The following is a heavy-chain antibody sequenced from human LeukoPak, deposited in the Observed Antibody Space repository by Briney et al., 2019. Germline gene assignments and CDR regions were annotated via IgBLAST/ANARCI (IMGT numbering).Heavy chain of an antibody. Sequence: PGGSLRLSCAASGFTFSSYEMNWVRQAPGKGLEWVSYISSSGSTIYYADSVKGRFTISRNNAKNSLYLQMNSLRAEDTAVYYCARGSVTDNFDYWGQGTLVTVSS. CDR1: GFTFSSYE. D-gene: IGHD4-17*01. J-gene: IGHJ4*02. V-gene: IGHV3-48*03. CDR2: ISSSGSTI. CDR3: ARGSVTDNFDY.